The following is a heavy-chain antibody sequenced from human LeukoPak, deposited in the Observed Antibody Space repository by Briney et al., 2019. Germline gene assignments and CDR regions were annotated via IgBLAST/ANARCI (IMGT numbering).Heavy chain of an antibody. Sequence: ASVKVSCKASGYAFTSYGISWVRQAPGQGLEWMGWISAYNGNTNYAQKLQGRVTMTTDTSTSTAYMELRSLRSDDTAVYYCARDKSYYDILTGYYYYYGMDVWGKGTTVTVSS. J-gene: IGHJ6*04. CDR2: ISAYNGNT. V-gene: IGHV1-18*04. D-gene: IGHD3-9*01. CDR1: GYAFTSYG. CDR3: ARDKSYYDILTGYYYYYGMDV.